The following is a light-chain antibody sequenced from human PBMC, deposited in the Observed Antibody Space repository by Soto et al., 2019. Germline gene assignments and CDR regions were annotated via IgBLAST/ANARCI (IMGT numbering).Light chain of an antibody. CDR2: GAS. Sequence: EIVMTQSPATLSVSPGERATLSCRASHSVSSNLAWYQQKPGQAPRLLIYGASTRATGVPARFSGSGSGTEFTLTISGLQSEDFAVYYCQKYNNWPPYTFGQGTKLEIK. V-gene: IGKV3-15*01. CDR3: QKYNNWPPYT. CDR1: HSVSSN. J-gene: IGKJ2*01.